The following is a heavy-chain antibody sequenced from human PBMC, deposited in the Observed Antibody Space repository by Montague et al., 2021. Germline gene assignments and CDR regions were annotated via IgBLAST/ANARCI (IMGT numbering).Heavy chain of an antibody. J-gene: IGHJ6*03. CDR3: ARVRYRYYYMDN. D-gene: IGHD1-1*01. CDR2: VSHGGRT. CDR1: RSFINSDYY. Sequence: SETLSLTCTVSRSFINSDYYWGWIRQHPGKGLEWLGSVSHGGRTYYNPSLKSRVTISVDTSNNHFSLKLSSVTAADTAMYYCARVRYRYYYMDNWGKGTTITVSS. V-gene: IGHV4-38-2*02.